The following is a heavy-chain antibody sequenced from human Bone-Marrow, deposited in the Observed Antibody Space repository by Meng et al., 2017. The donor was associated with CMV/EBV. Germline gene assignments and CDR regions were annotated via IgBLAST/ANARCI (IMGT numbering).Heavy chain of an antibody. Sequence: SVKVSCKASGGTFSSYGISWVRQAPGQGLEWMGGIIPILGIADYAQKFQGRVTITADKSTSTAYMELSSLRSEDTAVYYCASDAPDRPYYYDSSGYAYWGQGTLVTVYS. J-gene: IGHJ4*02. V-gene: IGHV1-69*10. CDR3: ASDAPDRPYYYDSSGYAY. D-gene: IGHD3-22*01. CDR1: GGTFSSYG. CDR2: IIPILGIA.